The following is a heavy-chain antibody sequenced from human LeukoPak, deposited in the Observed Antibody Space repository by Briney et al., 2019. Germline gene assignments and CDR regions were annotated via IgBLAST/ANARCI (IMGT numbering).Heavy chain of an antibody. CDR1: GFNYSSYT. D-gene: IGHD1-26*01. V-gene: IGHV3-48*01. Sequence: GGSLRLSCAASGFNYSSYTMNWVRQAPGMGLEWLSYISASRGITYYADSVKGRFTISRDNAKNSLYLQMNSLRAEDTAVYYCAKDPLKSYSGSYYPNYWGQGTLVTVSS. J-gene: IGHJ4*02. CDR3: AKDPLKSYSGSYYPNY. CDR2: ISASRGIT.